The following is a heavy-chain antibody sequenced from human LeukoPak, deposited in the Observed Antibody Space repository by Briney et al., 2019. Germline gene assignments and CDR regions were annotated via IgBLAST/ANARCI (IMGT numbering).Heavy chain of an antibody. D-gene: IGHD4-17*01. V-gene: IGHV4-34*01. Sequence: PSETLSLTCAVYGGSFSGYYWSWIRQPPEKGLEWIGEINHSGSTNYNPSLKSRVTISVDTSKNQFSLKLSSVTAADTAVYYCAREASTGLFDYWGQGTLVTVSS. CDR2: INHSGST. J-gene: IGHJ4*02. CDR1: GGSFSGYY. CDR3: AREASTGLFDY.